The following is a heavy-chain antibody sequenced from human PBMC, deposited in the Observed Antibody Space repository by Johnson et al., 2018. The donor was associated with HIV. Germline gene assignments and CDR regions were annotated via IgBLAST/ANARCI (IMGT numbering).Heavy chain of an antibody. CDR3: ARFGDMATSFHGFDI. V-gene: IGHV3-23*04. D-gene: IGHD5-24*01. J-gene: IGHJ3*02. Sequence: VQLVESGGGLVQRGGSLRLSCAASGFTFNTYVMNWVRQAPGKGLEWVSLIAASGDSTYYADSVRGRLAISRDNSKNTLYLQMNSLRAEDTAVYYCARFGDMATSFHGFDIWGQGTMVTVSS. CDR1: GFTFNTYV. CDR2: IAASGDST.